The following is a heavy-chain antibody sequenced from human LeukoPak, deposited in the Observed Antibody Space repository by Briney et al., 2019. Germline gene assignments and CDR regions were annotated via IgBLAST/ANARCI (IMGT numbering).Heavy chain of an antibody. CDR1: GETFTGYY. J-gene: IGHJ4*02. Sequence: SETLSLTCAVYGETFTGYYWNWIRQTPGKGLEWIGEINHTGITNYNPSLKSRVTMSVDASKNQFSLNLISVTAADTAVYYCARAGLRRRVMIAFGGGGQFDYWGQGTLVIVSS. D-gene: IGHD3-16*01. CDR3: ARAGLRRRVMIAFGGGGQFDY. V-gene: IGHV4-34*01. CDR2: INHTGIT.